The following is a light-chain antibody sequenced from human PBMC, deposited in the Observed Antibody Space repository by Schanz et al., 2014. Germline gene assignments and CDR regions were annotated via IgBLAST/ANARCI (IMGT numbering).Light chain of an antibody. Sequence: DIQMTQSPSSLSASVGDRVTITCRASQSISSYLNWYQQKPGKAPKLLIYAASSLQSGVPSRFSGSESGTDFTLTISSLQPEDFATYYCQQTYSVPWAFGQGTRLENK. CDR2: AAS. CDR1: QSISSY. J-gene: IGKJ2*01. CDR3: QQTYSVPWA. V-gene: IGKV1-39*01.